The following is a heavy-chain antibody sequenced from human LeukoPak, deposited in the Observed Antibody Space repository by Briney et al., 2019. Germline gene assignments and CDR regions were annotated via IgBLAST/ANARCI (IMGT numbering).Heavy chain of an antibody. J-gene: IGHJ4*02. CDR2: ISPSGGDT. V-gene: IGHV1-46*01. CDR1: GYTFTSYY. Sequence: APVKVSCKPSGYTFTSYYLHWVRQAPGQGLEWMGIISPSGGDTTYAQRFQDRLTMTRDTSTSTVYMELSSLRSEDTAVYYCARGGTAVTTNYFDYWGQGTLVTVSS. D-gene: IGHD4-23*01. CDR3: ARGGTAVTTNYFDY.